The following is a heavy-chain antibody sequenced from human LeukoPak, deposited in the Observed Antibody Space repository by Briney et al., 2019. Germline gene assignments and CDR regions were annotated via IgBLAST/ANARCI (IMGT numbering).Heavy chain of an antibody. D-gene: IGHD5-12*01. CDR3: ARVLVDIVATMLNYYYGMDV. CDR1: GFTFSSYN. CDR2: ISSTGSTL. J-gene: IGHJ6*02. Sequence: GGSLRLSCAASGFTFSSYNMNWVRQAPGKGLEWVSYISSTGSTLYYADSVKGRFTISRDNAKNSLYLQMNSLRAGDTAVYYCARVLVDIVATMLNYYYGMDVWGQGTTVTVSS. V-gene: IGHV3-48*04.